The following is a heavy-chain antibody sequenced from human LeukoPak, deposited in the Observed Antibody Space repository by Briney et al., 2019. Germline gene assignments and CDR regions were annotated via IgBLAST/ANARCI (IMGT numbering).Heavy chain of an antibody. V-gene: IGHV3-23*01. Sequence: PGGSLRLSCAASGSTFSSYAMSWVRQAPGKGLEWVSAISGSGGSTYYADSVKGRFTISRDNSKNTLYLQMNSLRAEDTAVYYCAKDHDFWSGYYQYYFDYWGQGTLVTVSS. CDR2: ISGSGGST. J-gene: IGHJ4*02. D-gene: IGHD3-3*01. CDR3: AKDHDFWSGYYQYYFDY. CDR1: GSTFSSYA.